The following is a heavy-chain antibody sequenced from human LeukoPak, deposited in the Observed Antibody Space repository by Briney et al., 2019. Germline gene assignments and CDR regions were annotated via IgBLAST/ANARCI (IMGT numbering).Heavy chain of an antibody. J-gene: IGHJ5*02. CDR1: GGSISSSSYY. V-gene: IGHV4-39*01. CDR2: IYYSGST. D-gene: IGHD6-13*01. Sequence: KSSETLSLTCTVSGGSISSSSYYWGWIRQPPGKGLEWIGSIYYSGSTYYNPFLKSRVTISVDTSKNQFSLKLSSVTAADTAVYYCARHSSSWQGEGWFDPWGQGTLVTVSS. CDR3: ARHSSSWQGEGWFDP.